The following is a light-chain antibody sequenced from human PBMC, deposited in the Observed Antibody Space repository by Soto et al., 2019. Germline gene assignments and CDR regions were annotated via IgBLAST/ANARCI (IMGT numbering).Light chain of an antibody. CDR3: SSYTSSSSDV. CDR2: EVS. V-gene: IGLV2-14*01. CDR1: SSDVGGYNY. Sequence: QSALTQPASVSGSPGQSITISCTGTSSDVGGYNYVSWYQQHPGKAPKLMIYEVSNRPSGVSNRFSGSKSGNTASLTISGLQAKDEADYYCSSYTSSSSDVFGTGTKLTVL. J-gene: IGLJ1*01.